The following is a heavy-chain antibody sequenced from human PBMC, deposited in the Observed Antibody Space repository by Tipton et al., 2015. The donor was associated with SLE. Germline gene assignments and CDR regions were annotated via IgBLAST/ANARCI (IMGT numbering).Heavy chain of an antibody. J-gene: IGHJ6*02. CDR1: GGSFSGYY. CDR3: ARDPGTYYYDSSGYYSLNYYYIMDV. Sequence: TLSLTCAVYGGSFSGYYWNWIRQPPGKGLEWIGEINHSGSTNYNPSLKSRVTISVDTSKNQFSLKLSSVTAADTAVYYCARDPGTYYYDSSGYYSLNYYYIMDVWGQGTTVTVSS. D-gene: IGHD3-22*01. V-gene: IGHV4-34*01. CDR2: INHSGST.